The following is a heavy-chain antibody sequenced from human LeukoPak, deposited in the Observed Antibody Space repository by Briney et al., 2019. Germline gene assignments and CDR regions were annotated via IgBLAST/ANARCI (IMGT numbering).Heavy chain of an antibody. J-gene: IGHJ3*02. V-gene: IGHV3-66*01. CDR3: ARGSGYYDSSGPSGGAFDI. D-gene: IGHD3-22*01. CDR2: IYSGGST. Sequence: GGSLRLSCAASGFTVSSNYMSWVRQAPGKGLEWVSVIYSGGSTYYADSVKGRFTISRDNSKNTLYLQMNSLRAEDTAVYYCARGSGYYDSSGPSGGAFDIWGQGTMVTVSS. CDR1: GFTVSSNY.